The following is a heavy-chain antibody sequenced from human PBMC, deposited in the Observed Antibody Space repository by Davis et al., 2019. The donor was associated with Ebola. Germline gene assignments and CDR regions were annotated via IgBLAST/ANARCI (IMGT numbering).Heavy chain of an antibody. CDR1: GYSFTSYW. J-gene: IGHJ5*02. D-gene: IGHD2-15*01. CDR2: IYPGDSDT. V-gene: IGHV5-51*01. Sequence: GESLKISCKGSGYSFTSYWIGWVRQMPGKGLEWMGIIYPGDSDTRYSPSFQGQVTISADKSISTAYLQWSSLKASDTAMYYCARLNQAVVVAANWFDPWGQGTLVTVSS. CDR3: ARLNQAVVVAANWFDP.